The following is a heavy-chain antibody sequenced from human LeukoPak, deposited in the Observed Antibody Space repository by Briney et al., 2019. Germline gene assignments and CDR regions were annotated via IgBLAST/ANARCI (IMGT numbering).Heavy chain of an antibody. CDR2: ISSSSYI. J-gene: IGHJ6*02. Sequence: PGGSLRLSCAASGFTFSSYSMNWVRQAPGKGLEWVSSISSSSYIYYADSVKGRFTISRDNAKNSLYLQMNSLRAEDTAVYYCARDLAPFFGRGVINDYYYYGMDVWGQGTTVTVSS. CDR1: GFTFSSYS. V-gene: IGHV3-21*01. D-gene: IGHD3-10*01. CDR3: ARDLAPFFGRGVINDYYYYGMDV.